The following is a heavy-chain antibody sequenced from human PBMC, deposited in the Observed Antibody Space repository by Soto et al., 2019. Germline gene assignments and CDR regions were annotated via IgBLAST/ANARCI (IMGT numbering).Heavy chain of an antibody. Sequence: QVQFVQSGAELKKPGASVRVSCKASGYTFTDYAMHWVRQAPGQGLEWMGWINAGNGNTKYSQKFQGRVTITRDTSERTAYVELNSLTSEDTAVYSCARAAYCGSTSCSEAFDIWGQGTMVTVSS. CDR2: INAGNGNT. V-gene: IGHV1-3*01. D-gene: IGHD2-2*01. CDR1: GYTFTDYA. CDR3: ARAAYCGSTSCSEAFDI. J-gene: IGHJ3*02.